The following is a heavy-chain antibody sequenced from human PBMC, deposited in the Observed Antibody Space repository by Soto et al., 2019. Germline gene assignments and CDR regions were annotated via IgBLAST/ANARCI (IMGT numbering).Heavy chain of an antibody. V-gene: IGHV3-33*01. D-gene: IGHD1-20*01. Sequence: GGSLRLSCAASGFTFSSYGMHWVRQAPGKGLEWVAVIWYDGSNKYYADSVKGRFTISRDNSKNTLYLQMNSLRAEDTAVYYCARDYNWKDFDYSGQGTLVTVSS. CDR2: IWYDGSNK. J-gene: IGHJ4*02. CDR3: ARDYNWKDFDY. CDR1: GFTFSSYG.